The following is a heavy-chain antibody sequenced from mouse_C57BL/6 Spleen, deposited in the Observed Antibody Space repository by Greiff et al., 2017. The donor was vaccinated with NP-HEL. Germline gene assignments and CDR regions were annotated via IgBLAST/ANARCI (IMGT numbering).Heavy chain of an antibody. D-gene: IGHD2-1*01. J-gene: IGHJ4*01. CDR3: ARVYGTYAMDY. V-gene: IGHV1-81*01. CDR1: GYTFTSYG. Sequence: QVHVKQSGAELARPGASVKLSCKASGYTFTSYGISWVKQRTGQGLEWIGEIYPRSGNTYYNEKFKGKATLTADKSSSTAYMELRSLTSEDSAVYFCARVYGTYAMDYWGQGTSVTVSS. CDR2: IYPRSGNT.